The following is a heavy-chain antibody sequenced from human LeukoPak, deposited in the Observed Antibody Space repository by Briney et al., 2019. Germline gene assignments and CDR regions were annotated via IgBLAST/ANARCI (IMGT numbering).Heavy chain of an antibody. V-gene: IGHV4-39*01. Sequence: SETLSPTCTVSGGSIRSSSYYWGWIRQPPGKGLEWIGSIYYSGSTYYNASLKSRGTISVDTSKNQFSLKLNSVTAADTAVYFCARQVVAVAGTGYFDYWGQGTLVTVSS. CDR3: ARQVVAVAGTGYFDY. J-gene: IGHJ4*02. CDR1: GGSIRSSSYY. D-gene: IGHD6-19*01. CDR2: IYYSGST.